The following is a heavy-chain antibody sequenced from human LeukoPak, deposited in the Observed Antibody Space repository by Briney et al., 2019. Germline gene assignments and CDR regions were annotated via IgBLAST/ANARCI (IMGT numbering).Heavy chain of an antibody. CDR1: VFTFSSHS. D-gene: IGHD1-26*01. CDR3: TRGNPSIVGSRDPFDI. V-gene: IGHV3-23*01. CDR2: ISSNGGDT. Sequence: GGSLRLSCAASVFTFSSHSMAWVRQAPGKGPEWVSSISSNGGDTYYADSVRGRFTISRDNSENMLHLQMNSLSAEGTAVYYCTRGNPSIVGSRDPFDIWGQGTMVTVSS. J-gene: IGHJ3*02.